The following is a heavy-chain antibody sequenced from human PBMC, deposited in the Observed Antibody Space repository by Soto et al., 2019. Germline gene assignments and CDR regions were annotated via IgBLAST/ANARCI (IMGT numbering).Heavy chain of an antibody. Sequence: QVQLQESGPGLVKPSETLSLTCTVSGGSISSTSYYWGWIRQPPGKNLEYIVNIYYSGSTYYNPSLKSRVTLSVDTSKNQFSLKLSSVTAADTAVYYCARHQMAGRTPSYYYGMDVWGQGTTVTVSS. CDR2: IYYSGST. V-gene: IGHV4-39*01. J-gene: IGHJ6*02. CDR1: GGSISSTSYY. CDR3: ARHQMAGRTPSYYYGMDV.